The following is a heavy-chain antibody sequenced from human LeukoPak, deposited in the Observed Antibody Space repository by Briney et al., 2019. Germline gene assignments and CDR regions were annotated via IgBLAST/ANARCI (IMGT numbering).Heavy chain of an antibody. CDR2: INPNSGST. Sequence: ASVKVSFKAAAYTFTDYYMHWVRQAPAQGLEWMGGINPNSGSTNYEQKFQGRVTMPRDTSISTACMELSRLRSDDTAVYYGARDPGIVVAGGFPSDLWGQGTLVSVSS. CDR1: AYTFTDYY. D-gene: IGHD6-19*01. CDR3: ARDPGIVVAGGFPSDL. J-gene: IGHJ5*02. V-gene: IGHV1-2*02.